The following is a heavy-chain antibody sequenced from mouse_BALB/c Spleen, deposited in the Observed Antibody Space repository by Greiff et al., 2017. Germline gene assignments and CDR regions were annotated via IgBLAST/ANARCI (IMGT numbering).Heavy chain of an antibody. CDR3: ARSPYYYGSSYRYFDY. CDR1: GFTFSSFG. D-gene: IGHD1-1*01. CDR2: ISSGSSTI. J-gene: IGHJ2*01. V-gene: IGHV5-17*02. Sequence: EVKLEESGGGLVQPGGSRKLSCAASGFTFSSFGMHWVRQAPEKGLEWVAYISSGSSTIYYADTVKGRFTISRDNPKNTLFLQMTSLRSEDTAMYYCARSPYYYGSSYRYFDYWGQGTTLTVSS.